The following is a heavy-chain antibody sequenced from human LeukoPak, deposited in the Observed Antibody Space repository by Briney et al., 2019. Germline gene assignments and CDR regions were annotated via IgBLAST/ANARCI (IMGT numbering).Heavy chain of an antibody. J-gene: IGHJ4*02. CDR2: INHSGST. D-gene: IGHD2-2*01. V-gene: IGHV4-34*01. CDR3: ARGRLTSCYDY. Sequence: PSETLSLTCAVYGGSFSGYYWSWIRQPPGKGLEWIGEINHSGSTNYNPSLKSRVTISVDTSKNQFSLKLGSVTAADTAVYYCARGRLTSCYDYWGQGTLVTVSS. CDR1: GGSFSGYY.